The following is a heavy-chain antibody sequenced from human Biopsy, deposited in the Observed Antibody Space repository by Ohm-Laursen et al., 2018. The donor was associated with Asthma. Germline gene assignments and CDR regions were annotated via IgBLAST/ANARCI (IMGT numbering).Heavy chain of an antibody. D-gene: IGHD4-23*01. V-gene: IGHV3-30*03. Sequence: SLRLSCSASGFTFDDYAMHWVRQAPGKGLEWVAVISYDGGNKFYGDSVKGRFTLSRDSSRNTLYLLMNSLRVEDTAIYYCARTHERWTSIQDDALDIWGQGTMVIVSS. CDR3: ARTHERWTSIQDDALDI. CDR2: ISYDGGNK. CDR1: GFTFDDYA. J-gene: IGHJ3*02.